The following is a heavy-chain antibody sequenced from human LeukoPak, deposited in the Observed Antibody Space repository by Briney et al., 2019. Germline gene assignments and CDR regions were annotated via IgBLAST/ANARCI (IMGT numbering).Heavy chain of an antibody. D-gene: IGHD2-2*02. V-gene: IGHV3-30*02. J-gene: IGHJ4*02. CDR3: AKGRRVVPAAIGYFDY. CDR1: GFTFSSYW. CDR2: IRYDGSNK. Sequence: PGGSLRLSCAASGFTFSSYWMHWVRQAPGKGLEWVAFIRYDGSNKYYADSVKGRFTISRDNSKNTLYLQMNSLRAEDTAVYYCAKGRRVVPAAIGYFDYWGQGTLVTVSS.